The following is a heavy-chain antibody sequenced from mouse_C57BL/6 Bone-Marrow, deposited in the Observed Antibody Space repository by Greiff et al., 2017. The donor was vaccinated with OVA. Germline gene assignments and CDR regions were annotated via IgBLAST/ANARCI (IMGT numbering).Heavy chain of an antibody. CDR3: AREVIYDGYYVGFAY. D-gene: IGHD2-3*01. CDR2: IYPRDGST. Sequence: QVHVKQSGPELVKPGASVKLSCKASGYTFTSYDINWVKQRPGQGLEWIGWIYPRDGSTKYNEKFKGKATLTVDTSSSTAYMELHSLTSEDSAVYFCAREVIYDGYYVGFAYWGQGTLVTVSA. V-gene: IGHV1-85*01. CDR1: GYTFTSYD. J-gene: IGHJ3*01.